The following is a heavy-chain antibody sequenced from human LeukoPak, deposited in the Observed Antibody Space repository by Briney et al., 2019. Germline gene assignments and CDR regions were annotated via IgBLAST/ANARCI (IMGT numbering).Heavy chain of an antibody. Sequence: SETLSLTCAVYGGSFSGYFWIWIRQPPGKGLEWIGEINHSGSTNYNPSLKSRVTISVDTSKNQFSLKLSSVTAADTAVYYCARGRGQQLVRVWFDPWGQGTLVTVSS. D-gene: IGHD6-13*01. CDR3: ARGRGQQLVRVWFDP. CDR1: GGSFSGYF. J-gene: IGHJ5*02. V-gene: IGHV4-34*01. CDR2: INHSGST.